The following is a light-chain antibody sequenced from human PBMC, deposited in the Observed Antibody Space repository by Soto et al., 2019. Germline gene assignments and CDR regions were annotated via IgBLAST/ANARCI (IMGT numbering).Light chain of an antibody. Sequence: EIVLTQSPGTLSLSPGERATLSCRASQSVSSSYLAWYQQKPGRAPRLLIYGASIRATGIPDRFSGSGSGTDFTLTISRLEPEDFSVYYCQQYGSSRAFGQGTKVDIK. CDR3: QQYGSSRA. CDR2: GAS. V-gene: IGKV3-20*01. CDR1: QSVSSSY. J-gene: IGKJ1*01.